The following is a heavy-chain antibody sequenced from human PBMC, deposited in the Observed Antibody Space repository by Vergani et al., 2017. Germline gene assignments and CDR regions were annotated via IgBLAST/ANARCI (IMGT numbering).Heavy chain of an antibody. Sequence: QVQLVQSGAEVKKPGASVKVSCKASGYTFTGYYMHWVRQAPGQGLEWMGWMNPNSGNTGYAQKFQGRVTMTRNTSISTAYMELSSLRSEDTAVYYCARAEQLENDYWGQGTLVTVSS. CDR1: GYTFTGYY. J-gene: IGHJ4*02. CDR3: ARAEQLENDY. CDR2: MNPNSGNT. D-gene: IGHD6-6*01. V-gene: IGHV1-8*02.